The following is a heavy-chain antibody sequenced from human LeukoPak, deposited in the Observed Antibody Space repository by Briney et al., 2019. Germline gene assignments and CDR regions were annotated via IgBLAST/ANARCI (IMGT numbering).Heavy chain of an antibody. V-gene: IGHV4-59*01. Sequence: SETLSLTCAVYGGSFSGYYWSWIRQPPGKGLEWIGYIYYSGSTNYNPSLKSRVTISVDTSKNQFSLKLSSVTAADTAVYYCARDGRYSSGWYGWFDPWGQGTLVTVSS. CDR2: IYYSGST. CDR1: GGSFSGYY. D-gene: IGHD6-19*01. J-gene: IGHJ5*02. CDR3: ARDGRYSSGWYGWFDP.